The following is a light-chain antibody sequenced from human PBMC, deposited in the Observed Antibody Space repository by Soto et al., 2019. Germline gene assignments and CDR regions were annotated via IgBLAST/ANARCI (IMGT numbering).Light chain of an antibody. CDR1: QTVRNNY. Sequence: EVVLRQSPGTLSLSPGERATLSCRASQTVRNNYLAWYQQKPGQAPRLLIYDASSRATGIPDRFSGGGSGTDFTLTISRLEPEDFAVYYCQQFSSYPLTFGGVTKVDIK. CDR2: DAS. CDR3: QQFSSYPLT. J-gene: IGKJ4*01. V-gene: IGKV3-20*01.